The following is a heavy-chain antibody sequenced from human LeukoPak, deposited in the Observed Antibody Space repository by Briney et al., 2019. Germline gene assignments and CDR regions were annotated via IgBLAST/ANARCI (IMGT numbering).Heavy chain of an antibody. CDR3: ARAGGRSWFDP. Sequence: ASVKVSCKSSGYSFTDKYMHWVRQAPGQGLEWMGWINPNSGGTNYAQKFQGRVTMTTDTSMSTAYMELSRLTSDDTAVYYCARAGGRSWFDPWGQGTLVTVSS. CDR2: INPNSGGT. CDR1: GYSFTDKY. V-gene: IGHV1-2*02. J-gene: IGHJ5*02.